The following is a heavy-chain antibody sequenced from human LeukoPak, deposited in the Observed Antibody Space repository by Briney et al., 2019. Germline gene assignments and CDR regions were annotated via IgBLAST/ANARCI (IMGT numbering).Heavy chain of an antibody. CDR2: INASGGST. CDR3: ARGSVLTCYSH. J-gene: IGHJ4*02. Sequence: DSLNVSCKASGYTFSDYYIHWVRQAPGQGLEWMAWINASGGSTNYAQTFQGRVTMTRDTSISTAYMELSRLTSDDTAVYYCARGSVLTCYSHWGQGTLVSV. CDR1: GYTFSDYY. D-gene: IGHD3-9*01. V-gene: IGHV1-2*02.